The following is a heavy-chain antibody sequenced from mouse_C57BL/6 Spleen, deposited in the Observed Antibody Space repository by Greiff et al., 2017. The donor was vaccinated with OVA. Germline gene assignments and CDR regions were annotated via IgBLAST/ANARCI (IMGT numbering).Heavy chain of an antibody. CDR2: INPNNGGT. CDR1: GYTFTDYY. J-gene: IGHJ1*03. Sequence: VQLQQSGPELVKPGASVKISCKASGYTFTDYYMNWVKQSHGKSLEWIGDINPNNGGTSYNQKFKGKATLTVDKSSSTAYMELRSLTSEDSAVYYCARVDYDGFHFDVWGTGTTVTVSS. V-gene: IGHV1-26*01. CDR3: ARVDYDGFHFDV. D-gene: IGHD2-4*01.